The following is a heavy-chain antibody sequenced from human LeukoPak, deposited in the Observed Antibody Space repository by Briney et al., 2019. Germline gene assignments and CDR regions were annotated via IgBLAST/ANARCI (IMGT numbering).Heavy chain of an antibody. D-gene: IGHD5-24*01. CDR2: ISSSSSYI. CDR1: GFTFSSYS. CDR3: ARDRWPDAFDI. J-gene: IGHJ3*02. Sequence: PGGSLRLSCAASGFTFSSYSMNWVRQAPGKGLEWVSSISSSSSYIYYADSVKGRFTISRDNAKNSLYLRMNSLRAEDTAVYYCARDRWPDAFDIWGQGTMVTVSS. V-gene: IGHV3-21*01.